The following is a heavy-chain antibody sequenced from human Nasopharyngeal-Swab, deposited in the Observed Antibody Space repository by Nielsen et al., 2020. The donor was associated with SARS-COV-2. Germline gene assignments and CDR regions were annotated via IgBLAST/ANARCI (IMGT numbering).Heavy chain of an antibody. CDR1: GFTFSNAW. CDR2: IKSKTDGGTT. V-gene: IGHV3-15*07. CDR3: AKVVFSDYVWGSYRYPFDY. Sequence: GESLKISCAASGFTFSNAWLNWVRQAPGKGLEWVGRIKSKTDGGTTDYAAPVKGRFTISRDDSKNTLYLQMNSLRAEDTAVYYCAKVVFSDYVWGSYRYPFDYWGQGTLVTVSS. D-gene: IGHD3-16*02. J-gene: IGHJ4*02.